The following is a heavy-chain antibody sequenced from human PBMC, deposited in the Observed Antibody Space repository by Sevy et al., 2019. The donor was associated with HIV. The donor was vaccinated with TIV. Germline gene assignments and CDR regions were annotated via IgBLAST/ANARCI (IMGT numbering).Heavy chain of an antibody. D-gene: IGHD6-13*01. V-gene: IGHV3-15*01. CDR2: IKSKTDGGTT. J-gene: IGHJ6*02. CDR1: GFTFSNAW. Sequence: GGSLRRSCAASGFTFSNAWMSWVRQAPGKGLEWVGRIKSKTDGGTTDYAAPVKGRFTISRDDSKNTLYLQMNSLKTEDTAVYYCTTDESIAAARVWGQGTTVTVSS. CDR3: TTDESIAAARV.